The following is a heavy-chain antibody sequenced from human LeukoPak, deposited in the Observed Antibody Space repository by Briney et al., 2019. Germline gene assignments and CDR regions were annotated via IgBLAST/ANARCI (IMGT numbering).Heavy chain of an antibody. CDR3: AGSAAAMPRYYYYYMDV. D-gene: IGHD2-2*01. J-gene: IGHJ6*03. V-gene: IGHV1-69*13. Sequence: SVKVSCKASGGTFSSYAISWVRQAPGQGLEWMGGIIPIFGTANYAQKFQGRVTITADESTSTAYMELSSLRSEDTAVYYCAGSAAAMPRYYYYYMDVWGKGTTVTISS. CDR2: IIPIFGTA. CDR1: GGTFSSYA.